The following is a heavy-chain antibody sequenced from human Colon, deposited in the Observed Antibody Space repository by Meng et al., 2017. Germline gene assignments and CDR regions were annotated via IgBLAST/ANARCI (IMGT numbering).Heavy chain of an antibody. D-gene: IGHD2/OR15-2a*01. CDR3: ARAGVLSSGDWFNP. J-gene: IGHJ5*02. Sequence: SETLSLTCTVSGSSITGRYYWGWIRQSPVTGLEWLRTIYQSGSTSYNPSLMSRVTISIDTSKNQFSLNLSSVTAADTAVYYCARAGVLSSGDWFNPWGQGALVTVSS. CDR2: IYQSGST. CDR1: GSSITGRYY. V-gene: IGHV4-38-2*02.